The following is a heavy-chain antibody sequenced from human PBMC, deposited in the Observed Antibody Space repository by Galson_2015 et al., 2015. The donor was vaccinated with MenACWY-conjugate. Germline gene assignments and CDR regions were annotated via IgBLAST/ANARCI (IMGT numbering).Heavy chain of an antibody. CDR2: ISTYNGNA. D-gene: IGHD6-13*01. Sequence: SVKVSCKASGYTFTNFGITWVRKAPGQGLEWMGWISTYNGNANYAQKVRDRVMMTTDTSTNTVHMEMKSLTSDDTTVYFCARDSSGRHDSSSWFWIDWGQGTPVTVSS. V-gene: IGHV1-18*01. CDR1: GYTFTNFG. CDR3: ARDSSGRHDSSSWFWID. J-gene: IGHJ4*02.